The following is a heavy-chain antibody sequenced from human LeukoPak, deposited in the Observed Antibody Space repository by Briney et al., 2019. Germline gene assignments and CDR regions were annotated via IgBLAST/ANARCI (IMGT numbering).Heavy chain of an antibody. J-gene: IGHJ4*02. CDR3: AKGRRIQGYCSSTSCYLGADFDY. CDR2: ISGSGGST. D-gene: IGHD2-2*01. Sequence: PGGSLRLSWAASGFAFSSYAMSWVRQAPGKGLEWVSAISGSGGSTYYADSVKGRFTISRDNSKNTLYLQMNSLRAEDTAVYYCAKGRRIQGYCSSTSCYLGADFDYWGQGTLVTVSS. CDR1: GFAFSSYA. V-gene: IGHV3-23*01.